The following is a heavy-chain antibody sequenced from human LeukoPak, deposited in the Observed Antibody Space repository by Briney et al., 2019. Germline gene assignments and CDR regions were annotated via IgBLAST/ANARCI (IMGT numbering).Heavy chain of an antibody. J-gene: IGHJ4*02. CDR3: VVTQKWLAFDY. CDR1: GGSISGRY. V-gene: IGHV4-59*08. D-gene: IGHD6-19*01. Sequence: SATLSLTCAVSGGSISGRYWSWIRQPPGKGLEWIANWRYDGSPNYTPSLESRATISLDTSKNQFSLRLTSVTAADTAVYYCVVTQKWLAFDYWGQGILVTVSS. CDR2: WRYDGSP.